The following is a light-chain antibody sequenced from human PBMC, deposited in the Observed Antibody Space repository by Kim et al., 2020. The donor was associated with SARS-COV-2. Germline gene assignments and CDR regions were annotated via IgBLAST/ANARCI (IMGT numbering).Light chain of an antibody. V-gene: IGKV1-27*01. J-gene: IGKJ4*01. CDR1: QGIDNY. CDR3: QKYNSVPFT. Sequence: GDRVTITCRASQGIDNYLAWFQQKPGEAPKLLIYKASTLRLGVPSRFSGGGSGTDFTLTINGLQSEDFATYYCQKYNSVPFTFGGGTKVDIK. CDR2: KAS.